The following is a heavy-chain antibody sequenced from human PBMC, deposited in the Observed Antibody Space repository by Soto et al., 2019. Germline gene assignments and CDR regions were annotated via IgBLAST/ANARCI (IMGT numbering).Heavy chain of an antibody. CDR1: GGSISSGGYS. V-gene: IGHV4-61*08. Sequence: SETLSLTCAVSGGSISSGGYSWSWIRQPPGKGLEWIGYIYYSGSTNYNPSLKSRVTISVDTSKNQFSLKLSSVTAADTAVYYCARRWGAAFDYWGQGTLVTVSS. CDR3: ARRWGAAFDY. D-gene: IGHD1-26*01. CDR2: IYYSGST. J-gene: IGHJ4*02.